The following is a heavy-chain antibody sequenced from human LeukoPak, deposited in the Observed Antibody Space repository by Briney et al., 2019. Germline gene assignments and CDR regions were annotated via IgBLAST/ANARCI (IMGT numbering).Heavy chain of an antibody. CDR1: GGTFSSYA. D-gene: IGHD2-2*03. V-gene: IGHV1-69*05. CDR2: IIPIFGTA. J-gene: IGHJ5*02. CDR3: ARGGVDIVVVPAAIWLEPWFDP. Sequence: GASVKVSCKASGGTFSSYAISWVRQAPGQGLEWMGGIIPIFGTANYAQKFQGRVTITTDESTSTAYMELSSLRSEDTAVYYCARGGVDIVVVPAAIWLEPWFDPWGQGTLVTVSS.